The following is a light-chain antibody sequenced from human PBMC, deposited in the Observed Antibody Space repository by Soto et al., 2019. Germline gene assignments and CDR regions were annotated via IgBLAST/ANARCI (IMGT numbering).Light chain of an antibody. J-gene: IGKJ5*01. CDR3: QQYTGPPTT. CDR2: GAS. CDR1: QTVSSNY. Sequence: EIILTQSPYTLSLSAGERATPSWGASQTVSSNYLAWCQQRPGQAPRLLIYGASTRAAGIPDRFSGSGYGTDFNLTITRLETEDSAVYFCQQYTGPPTTFGQGTRLEIK. V-gene: IGKV3-20*01.